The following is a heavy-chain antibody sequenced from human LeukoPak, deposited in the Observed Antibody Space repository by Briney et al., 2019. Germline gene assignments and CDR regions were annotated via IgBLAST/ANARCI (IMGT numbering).Heavy chain of an antibody. CDR1: GFTFSSYW. CDR3: AREGSYRNWFDP. J-gene: IGHJ5*02. D-gene: IGHD1-26*01. V-gene: IGHV3-7*05. Sequence: GGSLRLSCAASGFTFSSYWMSWVRQAPGKGLEWVANIKQEGSEKYYVDSVKGRFTISRDNAKNLLYLQMNSLRPEDTAVYYCAREGSYRNWFDPWGQGTLVTVSS. CDR2: IKQEGSEK.